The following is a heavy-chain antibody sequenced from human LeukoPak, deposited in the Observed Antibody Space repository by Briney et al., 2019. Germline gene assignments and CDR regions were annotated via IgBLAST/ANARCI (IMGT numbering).Heavy chain of an antibody. Sequence: GRSLRLSCAASGFTFSNYGMHWVRQALGKGLEWVAIIWYDGSNIYYADSVKGRFTISRDNSKNTLYLQMNSLRAEDTAVYYCARPGSGWYFDYWGQGTLVTVSS. CDR3: ARPGSGWYFDY. J-gene: IGHJ4*02. D-gene: IGHD6-19*01. CDR1: GFTFSNYG. CDR2: IWYDGSNI. V-gene: IGHV3-33*01.